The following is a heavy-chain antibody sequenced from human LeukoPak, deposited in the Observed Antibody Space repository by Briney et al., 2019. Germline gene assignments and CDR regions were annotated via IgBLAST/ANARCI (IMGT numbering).Heavy chain of an antibody. CDR3: ARGRIYGVVIHAY. CDR2: MSPNSGNT. CDR1: GYTFTSYD. J-gene: IGHJ4*02. V-gene: IGHV1-8*01. D-gene: IGHD3-3*01. Sequence: ASVKVSCKASGYTFTSYDISWVRQATGQGLEWMGWMSPNSGNTSYAQKFQGRVTMTRNTSTSTAYMELSSLRSEDTAVYYCARGRIYGVVIHAYWGQGHLVTVSS.